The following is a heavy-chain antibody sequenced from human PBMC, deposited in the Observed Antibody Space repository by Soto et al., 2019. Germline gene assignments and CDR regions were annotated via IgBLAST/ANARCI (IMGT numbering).Heavy chain of an antibody. CDR2: IDPSDSYT. CDR3: ARRDGARQQLVPDGVYDY. D-gene: IGHD6-6*01. J-gene: IGHJ4*02. V-gene: IGHV5-10-1*01. CDR1: GYSFTSYW. Sequence: PGESLKISCKGSGYSFTSYWISWVRQMPGKGLEWMGRIDPSDSYTNYSPSFQGHVTISADKSISTAYLQWSSLKASDTAMYYCARRDGARQQLVPDGVYDYWGQGTLVTVSS.